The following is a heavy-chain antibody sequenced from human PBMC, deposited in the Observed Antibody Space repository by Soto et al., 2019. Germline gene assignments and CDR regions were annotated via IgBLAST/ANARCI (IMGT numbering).Heavy chain of an antibody. Sequence: PSETLSLTCTVSGGSISSSSYYWGWIRQPPGKGLEWIGSIYYSGSTYYNPSLKSRVTISVDTSKNQFSLKLSSVTAADTAVYYRERWEERWLQLFDYWGQGTLATVSS. J-gene: IGHJ4*02. CDR3: ERWEERWLQLFDY. CDR2: IYYSGST. V-gene: IGHV4-39*01. CDR1: GGSISSSSYY. D-gene: IGHD5-12*01.